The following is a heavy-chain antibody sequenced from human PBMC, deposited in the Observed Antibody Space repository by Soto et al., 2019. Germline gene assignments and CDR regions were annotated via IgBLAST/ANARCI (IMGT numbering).Heavy chain of an antibody. D-gene: IGHD1-1*01. J-gene: IGHJ6*02. Sequence: QVQLQESGPGLVRPSQTLSLTCTVSGDSISSADYYWSWIRQTPEMGLEWIGHIFCSGTTYYNPSLKSRLTISVDTSKNHFSLRLTSVTAADTAVYYCARDLWVEPELYYYGMDVWGQGTTVTVSS. CDR2: IFCSGTT. V-gene: IGHV4-30-4*01. CDR3: ARDLWVEPELYYYGMDV. CDR1: GDSISSADYY.